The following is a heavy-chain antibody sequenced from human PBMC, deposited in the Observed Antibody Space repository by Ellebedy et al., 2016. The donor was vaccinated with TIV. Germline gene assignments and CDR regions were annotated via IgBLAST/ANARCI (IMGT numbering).Heavy chain of an antibody. CDR2: ITGSGDAT. CDR3: ARDNYYDSSGYYRDAFDI. Sequence: GGSLRLXCAASGFTFSSYAMSWVRQAPGQGLEWVSAITGSGDATWYADSVKGRFTISRDNAKNSLYLQMDSLRAEDTAVYYCARDNYYDSSGYYRDAFDIWGQGTMVTVSS. CDR1: GFTFSSYA. V-gene: IGHV3-23*01. J-gene: IGHJ3*02. D-gene: IGHD3-22*01.